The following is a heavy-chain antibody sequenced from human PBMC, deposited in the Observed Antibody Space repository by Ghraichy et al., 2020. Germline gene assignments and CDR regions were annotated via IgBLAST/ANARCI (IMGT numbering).Heavy chain of an antibody. Sequence: SETLSLTCTVSGGYITGSPYHWGWIRQPPGKGLEWIGSINYGRHTYYNPSLESRVTMSIDISKNRFSLSLHSVTAADTAVYYCAPVLSYTLGGYDFWGQGILVTVSS. CDR3: APVLSYTLGGYDF. CDR1: GGYITGSPYH. CDR2: INYGRHT. J-gene: IGHJ4*02. D-gene: IGHD3-10*01. V-gene: IGHV4-39*01.